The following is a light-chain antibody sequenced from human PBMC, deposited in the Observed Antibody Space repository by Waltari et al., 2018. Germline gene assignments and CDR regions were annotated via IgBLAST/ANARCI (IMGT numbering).Light chain of an antibody. J-gene: IGLJ3*02. CDR3: SSYTDSSTLV. CDR1: SSDVGGYNY. CDR2: EVS. V-gene: IGLV2-14*01. Sequence: QSALTQPASVSGSPGQSITISCTATSSDVGGYNYASWYQQHPGKAPKLMIYEVSNRPSGVSNLFAGSNSGNTASRTISGLQTEDEADYYCSSYTDSSTLVFGGGTKLTVL.